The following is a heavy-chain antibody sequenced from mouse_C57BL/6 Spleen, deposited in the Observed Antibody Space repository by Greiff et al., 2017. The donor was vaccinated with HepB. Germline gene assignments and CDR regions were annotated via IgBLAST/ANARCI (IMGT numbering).Heavy chain of an antibody. V-gene: IGHV1-69*01. CDR2: IDPSDSYT. CDR1: GYTFTSYW. D-gene: IGHD2-2*01. CDR3: ARRVTTRYYYAMDY. J-gene: IGHJ4*01. Sequence: VKLQQPGAELVMPGASVKLSCKASGYTFTSYWMHWVKQRPGQGLEWIGEIDPSDSYTNYNQKFKGKSTLTVDKSSSTAYMQLSSLTSEDSAVYYCARRVTTRYYYAMDYWGQGTSVTVSS.